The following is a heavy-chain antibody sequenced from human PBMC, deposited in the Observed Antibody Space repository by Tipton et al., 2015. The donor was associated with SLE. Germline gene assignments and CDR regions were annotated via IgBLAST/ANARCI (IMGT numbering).Heavy chain of an antibody. D-gene: IGHD3-3*01. CDR2: IKSKTDGRTT. V-gene: IGHV3-15*01. J-gene: IGHJ6*03. Sequence: SLRLSCEASGFSFTKAWMSWVRQAPGKGLEWVGHIKSKTDGRTTEYAAPVKGRFSISGDDSKNTLYLQMNSLQTEDTAVYYCNIFGVVFTTSKNYYYYTDVWGKGTTVTVSS. CDR3: NIFGVVFTTSKNYYYYTDV. CDR1: GFSFTKAW.